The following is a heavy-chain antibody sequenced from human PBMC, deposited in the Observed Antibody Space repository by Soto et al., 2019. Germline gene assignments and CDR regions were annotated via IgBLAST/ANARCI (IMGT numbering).Heavy chain of an antibody. V-gene: IGHV3-11*01. CDR2: ISPGGDAI. J-gene: IGHJ4*02. D-gene: IGHD2-15*01. Sequence: GGSLRLSCTTSGFTLRDYYMSWIRQVPGKGLEWLSYISPGGDAIYYADSLKGRFTISRDNAKNLVYLEMNSLRADDTAVYYCARSMFCSGGGCYSFDYWGQGTLVTVSS. CDR1: GFTLRDYY. CDR3: ARSMFCSGGGCYSFDY.